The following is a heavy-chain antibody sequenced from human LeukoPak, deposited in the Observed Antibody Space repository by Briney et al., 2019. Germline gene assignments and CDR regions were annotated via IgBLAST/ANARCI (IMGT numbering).Heavy chain of an antibody. J-gene: IGHJ4*02. CDR3: AREEMIRGVTNY. Sequence: EASVKVSCKASGYTFTRYAIHWVRQAPGQSLEWMGWINVGNGNTKYSQNFQGRVTITRDTSASTAYMELSSLRSEDTAMYYCAREEMIRGVTNYWGQGTLVTVSS. D-gene: IGHD3-10*01. CDR2: INVGNGNT. CDR1: GYTFTRYA. V-gene: IGHV1-3*01.